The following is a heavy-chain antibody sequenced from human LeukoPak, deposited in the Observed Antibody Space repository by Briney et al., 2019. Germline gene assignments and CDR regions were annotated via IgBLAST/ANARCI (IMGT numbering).Heavy chain of an antibody. CDR1: GFNFSRYG. J-gene: IGHJ4*02. V-gene: IGHV3-30*02. D-gene: IGHD6-6*01. CDR3: AGPSSSGVGY. CDR2: IRYDGTNK. Sequence: PGGSLRLSCAAPGFNFSRYGMHWVRQAPGTGLEWVAFIRYDGTNKYYADSVKGRFTISRDNSKNVLYVQMNRLRVEDTAVYYCAGPSSSGVGYWGQGTLVTVSS.